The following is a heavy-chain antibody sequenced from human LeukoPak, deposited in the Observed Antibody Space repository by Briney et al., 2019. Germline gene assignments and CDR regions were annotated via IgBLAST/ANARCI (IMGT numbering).Heavy chain of an antibody. V-gene: IGHV3-43*02. J-gene: IGHJ4*02. D-gene: IGHD6-6*01. CDR3: AKEKQLGSLDY. Sequence: GGSLRLSCAASGFTIYDYAMHWLRQAPGKGLEWVSHISGGGGSTYYADSVKGRFTISRDNSTNSLYLQMNSLRTEDTAWYYCAKEKQLGSLDYWGQGTLVTVSS. CDR2: ISGGGGST. CDR1: GFTIYDYA.